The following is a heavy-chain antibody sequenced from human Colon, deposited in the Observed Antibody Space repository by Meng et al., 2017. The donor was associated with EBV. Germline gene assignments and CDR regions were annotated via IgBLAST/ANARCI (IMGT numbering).Heavy chain of an antibody. V-gene: IGHV4-4*02. J-gene: IGHJ5*02. CDR3: ARGSYYTWAT. CDR1: GGSIIMNGHW. Sequence: QVYLQESDPGVVKASATLSLSCEVSGGSIIMNGHWWSWVRQPPGKGPEWIGEIHHSGTTNYNPSFKSRVTMSIDTWKNRFSLDLTSVTAADTAVYYCARGSYYTWATWGQGTLVTVSS. D-gene: IGHD3-10*01. CDR2: IHHSGTT.